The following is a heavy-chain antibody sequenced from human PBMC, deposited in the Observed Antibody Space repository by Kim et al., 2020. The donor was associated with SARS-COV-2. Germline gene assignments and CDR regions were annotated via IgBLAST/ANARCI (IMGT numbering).Heavy chain of an antibody. CDR1: GYSFTSYG. J-gene: IGHJ3*02. D-gene: IGHD1-26*01. Sequence: GESLKISCKGSGYSFTSYGIGWVRQMPGKGLEWMGIIYPGDSDTRYSPSFQGQVTISADKSISTAYLQWSSLKASDTAMYYCARDHPLGELLSNAFDIWGQGTMVTVSS. CDR2: IYPGDSDT. CDR3: ARDHPLGELLSNAFDI. V-gene: IGHV5-51*01.